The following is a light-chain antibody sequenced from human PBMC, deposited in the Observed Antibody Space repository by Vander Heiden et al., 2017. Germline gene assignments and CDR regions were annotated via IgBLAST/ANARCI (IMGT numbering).Light chain of an antibody. Sequence: EIVLTQTPGTLSLSPGERAALSCRASQSVSGNMLAWYRQKPGQAPRLLISDASNRATGIPDRFSDSGSGTDFTLTISRLEPEDFAVYYCQQYGNSPLTFGGGTEVESK. CDR2: DAS. J-gene: IGKJ4*01. CDR3: QQYGNSPLT. V-gene: IGKV3-20*01. CDR1: QSVSGNM.